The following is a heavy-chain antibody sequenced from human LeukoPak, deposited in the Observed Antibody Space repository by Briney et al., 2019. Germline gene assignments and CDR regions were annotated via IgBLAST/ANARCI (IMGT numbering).Heavy chain of an antibody. J-gene: IGHJ5*02. V-gene: IGHV4-59*11. CDR1: GGSINSHY. CDR3: ARGSFNYGSGTYSGWFDP. D-gene: IGHD3-10*01. Sequence: KSSETLSLTCTVSGGSINSHYWSWIRQPPGKGLEWLGYVYYSGATTYNPSLKSRVSISVDTSTLQFSLRLSSVTAADTAVYFCARGSFNYGSGTYSGWFDPWGQGTLVTVSS. CDR2: VYYSGAT.